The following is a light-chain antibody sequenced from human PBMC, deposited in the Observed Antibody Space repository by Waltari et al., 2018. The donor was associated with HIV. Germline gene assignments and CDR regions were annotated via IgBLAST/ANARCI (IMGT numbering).Light chain of an antibody. J-gene: IGLJ2*01. CDR2: DVD. V-gene: IGLV2-14*03. CDR1: DSDFGLYHF. Sequence: AVTQPASVSGLPGQSTTISCTGDDSDFGLYHFFSWYQQHYGKPPRLILYDVDSRASGVSDRFSGSMSGNTASLTISGLRAEDEGHYYCASFTGDNTVIFGGGTEVTVL. CDR3: ASFTGDNTVI.